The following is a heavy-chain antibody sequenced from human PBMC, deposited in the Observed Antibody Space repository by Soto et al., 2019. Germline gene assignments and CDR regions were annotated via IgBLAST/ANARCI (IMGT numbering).Heavy chain of an antibody. V-gene: IGHV4-31*03. CDR1: GGSISSGGYY. CDR3: ASLSRRGDYGMDV. Sequence: SETLSLTCTVSGGSISSGGYYWSWIRRHPGKGLEWIGYIYYSGSTYYNPSLKSRVTISVDTSKNQFSLKLSSVTAADTAVYYCASLSRRGDYGMDVWGQGTTVTVSS. J-gene: IGHJ6*02. CDR2: IYYSGST.